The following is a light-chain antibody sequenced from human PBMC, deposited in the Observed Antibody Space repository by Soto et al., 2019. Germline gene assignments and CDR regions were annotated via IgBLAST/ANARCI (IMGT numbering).Light chain of an antibody. V-gene: IGKV3-15*01. J-gene: IGKJ2*01. Sequence: EIGMTQSPGPLSVSPGERATLSCRASQSVGSDVAWYQQKPGQAPRLLILGASIRATNIPARFSGSGSGTEFTLTISTLQSEDFAVYYCQQYNNWSPYSFGQGTRLEIK. CDR3: QQYNNWSPYS. CDR1: QSVGSD. CDR2: GAS.